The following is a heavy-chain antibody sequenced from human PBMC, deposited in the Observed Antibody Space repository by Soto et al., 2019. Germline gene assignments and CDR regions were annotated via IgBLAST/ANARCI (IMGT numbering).Heavy chain of an antibody. Sequence: GGSLRLSCAASGFTFSSYAMIWVRQAPGKGLEWVSAISGSGGSTYYADSVKGRFTISRDNSKNTLYLQMNSLRAEDTAVYYCATQYYRGGYYYYGMDVWGQGTTVTVSS. D-gene: IGHD3-10*01. CDR1: GFTFSSYA. V-gene: IGHV3-23*01. CDR2: ISGSGGST. J-gene: IGHJ6*02. CDR3: ATQYYRGGYYYYGMDV.